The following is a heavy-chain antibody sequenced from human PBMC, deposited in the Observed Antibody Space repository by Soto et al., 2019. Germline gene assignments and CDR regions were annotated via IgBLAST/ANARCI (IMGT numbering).Heavy chain of an antibody. CDR2: INAGNGNT. CDR3: ARGRNGMDV. CDR1: GNTVPNYA. Sequence: GASVKVSCKASGNTVPNYAIHWVCQAPGQRLEWMGWINAGNGNTYYSEHFQGRVTFTRDTSISTAYMELSSLTSEDTAVYYCARGRNGMDVWGQGTTVTVSS. V-gene: IGHV1-3*01. J-gene: IGHJ6*02.